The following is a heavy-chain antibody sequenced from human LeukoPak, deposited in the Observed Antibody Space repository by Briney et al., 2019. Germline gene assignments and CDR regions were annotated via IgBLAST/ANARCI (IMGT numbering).Heavy chain of an antibody. D-gene: IGHD3-22*01. CDR3: AKAGYYYESSGSKYYFDY. CDR1: GFTFSSYA. CDR2: ISGSGGST. Sequence: GGSLRLSCAVSGFTFSSYAMSWVRQAPGKGLEWVSSISGSGGSTYYADSVKGRFTISRDNSKNTLYLQLNSLRAEDTAVYYCAKAGYYYESSGSKYYFDYWGQGTLVTVSS. J-gene: IGHJ4*02. V-gene: IGHV3-23*01.